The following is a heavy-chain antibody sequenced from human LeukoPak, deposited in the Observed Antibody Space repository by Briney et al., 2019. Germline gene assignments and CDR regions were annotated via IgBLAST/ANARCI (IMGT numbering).Heavy chain of an antibody. J-gene: IGHJ4*02. CDR1: GGSISSSSYY. Sequence: SETLSLTCTVSGGSISSSSYYWGWIRQPPGKGLEWIGNIYYSGTTFYNPSLKSRVTISVDTSKNQFSLKLSSVTAADTAVYYCARVIGAAPYYFDYWGQGTLVTVSS. V-gene: IGHV4-39*07. CDR3: ARVIGAAPYYFDY. CDR2: IYYSGTT. D-gene: IGHD2/OR15-2a*01.